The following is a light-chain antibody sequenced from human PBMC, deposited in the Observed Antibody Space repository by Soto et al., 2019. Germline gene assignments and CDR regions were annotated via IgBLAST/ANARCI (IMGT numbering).Light chain of an antibody. Sequence: QSVLAQPASVSGSPGQSITISCTGTSSDVGGYNYVSWYQQHPGKAPKLMIYEVTNRPSGVSNCFSGSKSGYTASLTISGLQAEDEADYYCSSYTSSSTLVFGTGTKVTVL. J-gene: IGLJ1*01. V-gene: IGLV2-14*01. CDR3: SSYTSSSTLV. CDR2: EVT. CDR1: SSDVGGYNY.